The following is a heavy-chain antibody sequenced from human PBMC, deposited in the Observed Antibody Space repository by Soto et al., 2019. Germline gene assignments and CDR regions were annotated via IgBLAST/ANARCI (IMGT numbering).Heavy chain of an antibody. CDR3: ARASFDSSTYYLYY. Sequence: QVQLQESGPGLVKPSQTLSLTCTVSGASISSGDYYWTWIRQPPGKGLEWIGSIYYSRSTYSNPSLNSLVTISLDTSNNQFSLKLSSVTAANTAVYYCARASFDSSTYYLYYWGQVTLFTVSA. D-gene: IGHD3-22*01. J-gene: IGHJ4*02. CDR2: IYYSRST. V-gene: IGHV4-30-4*01. CDR1: GASISSGDYY.